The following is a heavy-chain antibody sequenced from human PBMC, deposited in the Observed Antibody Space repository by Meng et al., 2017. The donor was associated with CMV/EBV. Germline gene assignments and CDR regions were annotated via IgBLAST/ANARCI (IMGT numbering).Heavy chain of an antibody. V-gene: IGHV4-59*01. Sequence: SETLSLTCTVSGGSISSYYWSWIRQPPGKGLEWIGYIYYSGSTNYNPSLKSRVTISVDTSKNQFSLKLSSVTAADTVVYYCARGSSETPYSSGSYYYYYGMDVWGQGTTVTVSS. CDR3: ARGSSETPYSSGSYYYYYGMDV. CDR2: IYYSGST. J-gene: IGHJ6*02. D-gene: IGHD6-19*01. CDR1: GGSISSYY.